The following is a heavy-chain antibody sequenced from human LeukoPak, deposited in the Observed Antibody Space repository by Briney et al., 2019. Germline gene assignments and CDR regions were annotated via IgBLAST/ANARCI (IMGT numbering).Heavy chain of an antibody. V-gene: IGHV1-69*04. D-gene: IGHD3-22*01. J-gene: IGHJ4*02. CDR2: IIPILGIA. CDR1: GYTFTGYY. CDR3: ARDRRYYYDSSGYYSDY. Sequence: SVKVSCKASGYTFTGYYIHWVRQAPGQGLEWMGRIIPILGIANYAQKFQGRVTITADKSTSTAYMELSSLRSEDTAVYYCARDRRYYYDSSGYYSDYWGQGTLVTVSS.